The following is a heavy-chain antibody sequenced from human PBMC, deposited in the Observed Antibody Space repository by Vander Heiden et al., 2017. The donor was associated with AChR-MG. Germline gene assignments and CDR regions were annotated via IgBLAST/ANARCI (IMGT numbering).Heavy chain of an antibody. Sequence: QVQLQESGPGLVKPSETLSLTCTVSGGSVRSGSYYWSWIRQPPGKGLEWIGYIYYSGSTNYNPSLKSRVTISVDTSKNQFSLKLSSVTAADTAVYYCARGVTYDYGDYEYYYYMDVWGKGTTVTVSS. CDR2: IYYSGST. CDR1: GGSVRSGSYY. J-gene: IGHJ6*03. D-gene: IGHD4-17*01. V-gene: IGHV4-61*01. CDR3: ARGVTYDYGDYEYYYYMDV.